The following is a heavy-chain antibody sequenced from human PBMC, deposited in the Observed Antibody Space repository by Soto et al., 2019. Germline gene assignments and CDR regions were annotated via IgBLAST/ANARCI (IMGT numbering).Heavy chain of an antibody. CDR3: ASSPYDILTGYYN. CDR1: GGSFSGYY. Sequence: SETLSLTCAVYGGSFSGYYWSWIRQPPGKGLEWIGEINHSGSTNYNPSLKSRVTISVDTSKNQFSLKLSSVTAADTAVCYCASSPYDILTGYYNWGQGTLVTVSS. D-gene: IGHD3-9*01. J-gene: IGHJ4*02. V-gene: IGHV4-34*01. CDR2: INHSGST.